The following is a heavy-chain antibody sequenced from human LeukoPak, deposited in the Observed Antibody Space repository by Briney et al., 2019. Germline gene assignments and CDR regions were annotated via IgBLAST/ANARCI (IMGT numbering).Heavy chain of an antibody. V-gene: IGHV3-49*04. CDR3: TRVVDYYDSSGYYYPYYYYYGMDV. D-gene: IGHD3-22*01. J-gene: IGHJ6*02. CDR1: GFTFGDYA. Sequence: PGRSLRLPCTASGFTFGDYAMSWVRQAPGKGLEWVGFIRSKAYGGTTEYAASVKGRFTISRDDSKSIAYLQMNSLKTEDTAVYYCTRVVDYYDSSGYYYPYYYYYGMDVWGQGTTVTVSS. CDR2: IRSKAYGGTT.